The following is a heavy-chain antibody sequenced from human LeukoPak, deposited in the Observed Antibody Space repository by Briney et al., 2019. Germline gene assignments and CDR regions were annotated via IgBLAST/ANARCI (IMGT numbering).Heavy chain of an antibody. D-gene: IGHD6-6*01. J-gene: IGHJ4*02. CDR2: IKQDGSGR. Sequence: GGSLRLSCAASGFTFSSYWMTWVRQAPGKGPEWVADIKQDGSGRYYVDSVKGRFTISRDNAKNSLYLQMNSLRAEDTAVYYCAKSQVGARFIDYWGQGTLVTVSS. V-gene: IGHV3-7*01. CDR1: GFTFSSYW. CDR3: AKSQVGARFIDY.